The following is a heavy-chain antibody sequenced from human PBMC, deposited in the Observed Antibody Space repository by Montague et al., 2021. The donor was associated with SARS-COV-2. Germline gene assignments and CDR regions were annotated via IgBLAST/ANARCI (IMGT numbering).Heavy chain of an antibody. D-gene: IGHD1-1*01. J-gene: IGHJ6*02. CDR3: ARVSISYDPDDASYGMDV. Sequence: TLSLTCTVSGASISSGDSYWSWIRQHPGKGLEWIGFTFHNGGSYYNPSLKSRVLISVDTSKNQFSLKLRSVTAADTAVYYCARVSISYDPDDASYGMDVWGQGTTVTVSS. V-gene: IGHV4-31*03. CDR1: GASISSGDSY. CDR2: TFHNGGS.